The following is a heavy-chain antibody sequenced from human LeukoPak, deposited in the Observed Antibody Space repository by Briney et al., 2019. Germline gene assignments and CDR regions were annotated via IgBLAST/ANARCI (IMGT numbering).Heavy chain of an antibody. CDR3: ARAEVAAIVTDWFDP. J-gene: IGHJ5*02. Sequence: GESLKISCKGSGYSFTSYWISWVRQMPGKGLEWMGRIDPSDSYTNYSPSFQGHVTISADKSISTAYLQWSSLKASDTAMYYCARAEVAAIVTDWFDPWGQGTLVTVSS. V-gene: IGHV5-10-1*01. D-gene: IGHD2-15*01. CDR2: IDPSDSYT. CDR1: GYSFTSYW.